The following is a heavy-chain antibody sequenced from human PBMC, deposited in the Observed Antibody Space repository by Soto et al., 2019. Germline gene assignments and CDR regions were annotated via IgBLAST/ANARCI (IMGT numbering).Heavy chain of an antibody. V-gene: IGHV4-59*01. D-gene: IGHD1-26*01. CDR2: IYYSGST. CDR1: GGSISSYY. Sequence: QVQLQESGPGLVKPSETLSLTCTVSGGSISSYYWSWIRQPPGKGLEWIGYIYYSGSTNYNPSLRSRVTISVDTSKNQFSLKLSSVTAADTAVYYCARALKSFGIVGAMGWDVWGQGTTVTVSS. CDR3: ARALKSFGIVGAMGWDV. J-gene: IGHJ6*02.